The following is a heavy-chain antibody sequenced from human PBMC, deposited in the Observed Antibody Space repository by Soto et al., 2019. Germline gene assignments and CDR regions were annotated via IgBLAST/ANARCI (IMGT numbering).Heavy chain of an antibody. Sequence: GGSLRLSCAASGFTFSSYGMHWVRQAPGKGLEWVAVISYDGSNKYYADSVKGRFTISRDNSKNTLYLQMNSLRAEDTAVYYCAKAAGELFSPIDYWGQGTLVTVSS. D-gene: IGHD3-10*01. CDR1: GFTFSSYG. CDR2: ISYDGSNK. J-gene: IGHJ4*02. V-gene: IGHV3-30*18. CDR3: AKAAGELFSPIDY.